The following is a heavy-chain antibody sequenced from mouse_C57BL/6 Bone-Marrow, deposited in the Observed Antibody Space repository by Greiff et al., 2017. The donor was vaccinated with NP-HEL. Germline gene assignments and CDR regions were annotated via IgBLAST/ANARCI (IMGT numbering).Heavy chain of an antibody. CDR2: ISSGGDYI. CDR1: GFTFSSYA. J-gene: IGHJ1*03. V-gene: IGHV5-9-1*02. Sequence: EVQRVESGEGLVKPGGSLKLSCAASGFTFSSYAMSWVRQTPEKRLEWVAYISSGGDYIYYADTVKGRFTLSRDNARNTLYLQMSSLTSEDTAMYYCTRGGKGIYGNYLYWYFDVWGTGTTVTVSS. D-gene: IGHD2-1*01. CDR3: TRGGKGIYGNYLYWYFDV.